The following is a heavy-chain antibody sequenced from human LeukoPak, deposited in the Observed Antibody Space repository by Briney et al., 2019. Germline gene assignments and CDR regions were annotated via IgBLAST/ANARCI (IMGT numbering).Heavy chain of an antibody. CDR3: ARLYSGSYYFDY. Sequence: SETLSLTCTVSGVSISSSSYYWGWIRQPPGKGLEWIGSIYYSGSTYYNPSLKSRVTISVDTSKNQFSLKLSSVTAADTAVYYCARLYSGSYYFDYWGQGTLVTVSS. CDR1: GVSISSSSYY. J-gene: IGHJ4*02. V-gene: IGHV4-39*01. D-gene: IGHD1-26*01. CDR2: IYYSGST.